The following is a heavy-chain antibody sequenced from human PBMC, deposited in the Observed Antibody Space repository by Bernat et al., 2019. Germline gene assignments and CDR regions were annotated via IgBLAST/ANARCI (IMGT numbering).Heavy chain of an antibody. CDR2: INHSGST. Sequence: QLQLQESGSGLVKPSQTLSLTCAVSGGSISSGGYSWSWIRQPPGKGLEWIGEINHSGSTNYNPSLKSRVTISVDTSKNQFSLKLSSVTAADTAVYYCARRSRRGPKGKTTVTLCGGFDYWGQGTLVTVSS. CDR3: ARRSRRGPKGKTTVTLCGGFDY. V-gene: IGHV4-30-2*01. CDR1: GGSISSGGYS. J-gene: IGHJ4*02. D-gene: IGHD4-17*01.